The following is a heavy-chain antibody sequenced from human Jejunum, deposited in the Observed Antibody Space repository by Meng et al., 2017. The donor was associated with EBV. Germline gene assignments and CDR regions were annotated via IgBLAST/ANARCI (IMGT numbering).Heavy chain of an antibody. J-gene: IGHJ4*02. CDR3: ARAVVGSTSLDY. D-gene: IGHD1-26*01. CDR2: INTKTGNP. Sequence: QVQCVQFGSYLGKPVASVKISVKSSGYTFTNYAMNWVRQAPGQGLEWMAWINTKTGNPAYAQGFTGRFVFSLDMSVTTIYLQISSLEAEDTAIYYCARAVVGSTSLDYWGQGTLVTVSS. CDR1: GYTFTNYA. V-gene: IGHV7-4-1*02.